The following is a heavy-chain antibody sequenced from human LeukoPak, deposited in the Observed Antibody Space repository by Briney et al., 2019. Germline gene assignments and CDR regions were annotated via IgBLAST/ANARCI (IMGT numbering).Heavy chain of an antibody. V-gene: IGHV3-7*01. Sequence: GGSLRLSCAASGFSFSSYWMSWVRQAPGKGLEWVANIKQDGSEKYYVDSVKGRFTISRDNAMNSLYLQMNSLRAEDTAVYYCAREYSSSSLDYWGQGTLVTVSS. CDR2: IKQDGSEK. D-gene: IGHD6-6*01. CDR3: AREYSSSSLDY. J-gene: IGHJ4*02. CDR1: GFSFSSYW.